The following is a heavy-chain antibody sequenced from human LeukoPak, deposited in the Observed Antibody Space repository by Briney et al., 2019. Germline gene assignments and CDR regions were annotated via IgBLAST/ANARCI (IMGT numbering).Heavy chain of an antibody. CDR1: GGSISSGDYY. D-gene: IGHD6-13*01. CDR3: ARGRSWSFDY. J-gene: IGHJ4*02. CDR2: IYYSGST. V-gene: IGHV4-30-4*01. Sequence: SETLSLTCSVSGGSISSGDYYWSWIRQPPAKGLEWIGYIYYSGSTYYNPSLKSRVTISVDTSKNQFSLKLSSVTAADTAVYYCARGRSWSFDYWGQGTLVTVSS.